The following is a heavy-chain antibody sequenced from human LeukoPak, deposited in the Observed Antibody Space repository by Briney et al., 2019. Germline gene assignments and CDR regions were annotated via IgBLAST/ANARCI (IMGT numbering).Heavy chain of an antibody. V-gene: IGHV1-69*05. CDR3: AREEGYYSGSYHLDY. CDR2: IIPIFGTT. D-gene: IGHD1-26*01. J-gene: IGHJ4*02. Sequence: SVKVSCKASGGTFSSHAISWVRQAPGQGLEWMGRIIPIFGTTNYAQKFQGRVTITTDESTSTAYMELSSLRSEDTAVYYCAREEGYYSGSYHLDYWGQGTLVTVSS. CDR1: GGTFSSHA.